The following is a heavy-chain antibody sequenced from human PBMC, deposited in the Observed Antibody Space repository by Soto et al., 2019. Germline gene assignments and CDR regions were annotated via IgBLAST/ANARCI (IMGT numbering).Heavy chain of an antibody. CDR1: GFTFDEYS. Sequence: PGGALRLSCAASGFTFDEYSIDLVRQAPGEGLEWVSGIRWKSGSIGYADSVEGRFTISRDNAKNSLYLQMNSLRAEDTALYYCAKDSIHDYSNYVFDYWGQGTLVTVSS. V-gene: IGHV3-9*01. CDR3: AKDSIHDYSNYVFDY. J-gene: IGHJ4*02. CDR2: IRWKSGSI. D-gene: IGHD4-4*01.